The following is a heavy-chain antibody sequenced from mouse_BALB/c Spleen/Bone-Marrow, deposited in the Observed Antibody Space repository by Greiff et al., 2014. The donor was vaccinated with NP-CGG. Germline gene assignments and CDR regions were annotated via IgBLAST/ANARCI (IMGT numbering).Heavy chain of an antibody. Sequence: QVQLKESGTELVKPGASVKISCKASGYAFTNYWLGWGKQRPGNRLEWIGDIYPGSGNTYYNEKFKGKATLTADKSSSTAYMQLSGLTSEDSAVYFCTRRRSLDYWGQGTTLTVSS. J-gene: IGHJ2*01. V-gene: IGHV1-63*01. CDR3: TRRRSLDY. CDR1: GYAFTNYW. CDR2: IYPGSGNT.